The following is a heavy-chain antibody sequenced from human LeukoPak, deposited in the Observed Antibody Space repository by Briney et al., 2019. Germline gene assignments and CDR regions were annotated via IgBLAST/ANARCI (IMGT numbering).Heavy chain of an antibody. CDR2: ISSYGTYI. CDR3: ARVCDY. Sequence: PGGSLRLFCAASGFTFKSYSMNWVRQAPGKGLEWVSTISSYGTYIYYANSVKGRFTISRDNAEYSLYLQMNSLRAEDTAVYYCARVCDYWGQGTLVTVSS. V-gene: IGHV3-21*01. J-gene: IGHJ4*02. CDR1: GFTFKSYS.